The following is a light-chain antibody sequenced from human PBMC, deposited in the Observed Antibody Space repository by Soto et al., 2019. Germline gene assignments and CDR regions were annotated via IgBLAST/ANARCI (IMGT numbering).Light chain of an antibody. CDR3: QQYNSYPMT. CDR2: KAS. J-gene: IGKJ1*01. V-gene: IGKV1-5*03. Sequence: DIQMTQSPSTLSGSVGDRVTITCRASQTISIWLAWYQQKPGKAPKLLIYKASSLKSGVPSRFSGSGSGTEFTLTISSLQPDDFATYYCQQYNSYPMTFGQGA. CDR1: QTISIW.